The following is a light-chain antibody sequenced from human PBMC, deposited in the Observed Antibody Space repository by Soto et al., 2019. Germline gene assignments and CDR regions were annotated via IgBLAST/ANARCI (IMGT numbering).Light chain of an antibody. V-gene: IGKV3-11*01. J-gene: IGKJ4*01. Sequence: EIVLTQSPATLPWSTGERATLSCRASQSVSSYLAWYQKKPGQAPRLLIYDASHRATGITARFSGSGSGTVFTLTIISLEHEDLAFYYFQQSSNWPFLNFGGGNKVEIK. CDR3: QQSSNWPFLN. CDR2: DAS. CDR1: QSVSSY.